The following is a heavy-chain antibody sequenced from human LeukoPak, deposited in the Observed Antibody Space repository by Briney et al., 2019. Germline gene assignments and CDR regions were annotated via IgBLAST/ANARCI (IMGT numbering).Heavy chain of an antibody. CDR1: GYTFTGYY. D-gene: IGHD2-2*01. CDR3: ARGGHIVVVPAAQVDY. V-gene: IGHV1-2*02. J-gene: IGHJ4*02. CDR2: INPNSGGT. Sequence: AAVKVSCKASGYTFTGYYMHWVRQAPGRGLEWMGWINPNSGGTNYAQKFQGRVTMTRDTSISPAYMELSRLRSDDTSVYYCARGGHIVVVPAAQVDYWGQGTLVTVSS.